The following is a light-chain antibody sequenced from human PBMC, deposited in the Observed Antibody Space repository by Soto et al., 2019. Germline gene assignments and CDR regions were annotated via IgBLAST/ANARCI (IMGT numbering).Light chain of an antibody. Sequence: EIVLTQSPGTLSLSPGERATLSCRASQSVSSSYLAWYQQKPGQAPRLLIYAASSRATGIPDRFSGSGSGTGFTLPISRLQPEDFAVYYCQQYGSSPPLTFGGGTKVEIK. CDR2: AAS. V-gene: IGKV3-20*01. J-gene: IGKJ4*01. CDR1: QSVSSSY. CDR3: QQYGSSPPLT.